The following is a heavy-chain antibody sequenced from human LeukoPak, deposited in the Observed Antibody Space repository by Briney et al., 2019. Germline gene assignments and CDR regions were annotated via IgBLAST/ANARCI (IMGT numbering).Heavy chain of an antibody. CDR1: GYTFTGYY. CDR3: ARGDIVVVPAAIHYYYYYYMDV. V-gene: IGHV1-2*02. CDR2: INPNSGGT. D-gene: IGHD2-2*01. J-gene: IGHJ6*03. Sequence: ASVEVSCKASGYTFTGYYMHWVRQAPGQGLEWMGWINPNSGGTNYAQKFQGRVTMTRDTSISTAYMELSRLRSDDTAVYYCARGDIVVVPAAIHYYYYYYMDVWGKGTTVTVSS.